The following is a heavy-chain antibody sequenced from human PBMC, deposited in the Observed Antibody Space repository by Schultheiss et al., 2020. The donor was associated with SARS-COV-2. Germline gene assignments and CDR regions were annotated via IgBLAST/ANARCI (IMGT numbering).Heavy chain of an antibody. V-gene: IGHV3-30*03. Sequence: GGSLRLSCAASGFTFSSYDMHWVRQAPGKGLEWVAVISYDGSNKYYADSVKGRFTISRDNSKNSLYLQMNSLRAEDTAVYYCARGNFDWLLYRSEYFQHWGQGTLVTVSS. J-gene: IGHJ1*01. D-gene: IGHD3-9*01. CDR1: GFTFSSYD. CDR2: ISYDGSNK. CDR3: ARGNFDWLLYRSEYFQH.